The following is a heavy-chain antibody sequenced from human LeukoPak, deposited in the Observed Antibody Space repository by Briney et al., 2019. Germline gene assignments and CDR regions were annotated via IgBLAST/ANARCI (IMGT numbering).Heavy chain of an antibody. V-gene: IGHV3-48*03. CDR1: GFTFSSYE. D-gene: IGHD7-27*01. CDR2: ITGSGIII. Sequence: GSLRLSCAASGFTFSSYEMNWVRQAPGKGLEWVSFITGSGIIIYYADSVKGRFTISRDNAKNSLYLQMNSLRAEDTAVYYCARAGERIFDYWGQGTLVTVSS. J-gene: IGHJ4*02. CDR3: ARAGERIFDY.